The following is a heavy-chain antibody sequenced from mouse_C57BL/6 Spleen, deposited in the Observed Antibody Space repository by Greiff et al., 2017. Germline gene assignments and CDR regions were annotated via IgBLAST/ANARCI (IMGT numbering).Heavy chain of an antibody. D-gene: IGHD1-1*01. J-gene: IGHJ1*03. V-gene: IGHV1-72*01. Sequence: QVQLQQPGAELVKPGASVKLSCKASGYTFTSYWMHWVKQRPGRGLEWIGRIDPNSGGTKYNEKFKSKAKLTVDKPSSTAYMQLSSLTSEDSAVYYCARAITTVVEDWYFDVWGTGTTVTVSS. CDR3: ARAITTVVEDWYFDV. CDR1: GYTFTSYW. CDR2: IDPNSGGT.